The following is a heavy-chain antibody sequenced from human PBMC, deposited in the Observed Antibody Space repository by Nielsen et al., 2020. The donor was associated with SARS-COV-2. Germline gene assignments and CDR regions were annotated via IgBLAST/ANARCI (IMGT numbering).Heavy chain of an antibody. D-gene: IGHD3-3*01. CDR1: GFTFSSTW. CDR3: AGGADFWSGTQRYYMDV. V-gene: IGHV3-74*01. Sequence: GGSLRLSCAASGFTFSSTWMDWVRQAPGQGLVWVSRINPSGPGTAYADSVKGRFAVSRDNAGNTVVLQIHSLRVEDTAVYYCAGGADFWSGTQRYYMDVWGKGTTVTVSS. J-gene: IGHJ6*03. CDR2: INPSGPGT.